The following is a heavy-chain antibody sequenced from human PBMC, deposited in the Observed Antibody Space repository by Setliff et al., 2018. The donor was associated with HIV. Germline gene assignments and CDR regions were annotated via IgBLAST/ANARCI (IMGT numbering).Heavy chain of an antibody. J-gene: IGHJ5*02. D-gene: IGHD6-19*01. CDR1: GFTFSSYA. Sequence: GGSLRLSCAASGFTFSSYAMSWVRQAPGKGLEWVSGIYDSGDRTYYADSVKGRFTISRDNSKNTLYLQMNSLRPEDTALYYCAKDFLYSSGWYEGWSDPWGQGTLVTVSS. V-gene: IGHV3-23*01. CDR3: AKDFLYSSGWYEGWSDP. CDR2: IYDSGDRT.